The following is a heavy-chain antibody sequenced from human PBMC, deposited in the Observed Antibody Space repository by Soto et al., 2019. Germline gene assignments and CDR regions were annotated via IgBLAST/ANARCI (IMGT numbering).Heavy chain of an antibody. D-gene: IGHD3-16*02. CDR2: IWYDGSNK. CDR3: ARDKAITFGGVIDGLYYIDV. Sequence: QVQLVESGGGVVQPGRSLRLSCAASGFTFSSYGMHWVRQAPGKGLEWVAVIWYDGSNKYYADSVKGRFTISRDNSKNTLYLQMNSLRAEDTAVYYCARDKAITFGGVIDGLYYIDVWGKGTTVTVSS. V-gene: IGHV3-33*01. CDR1: GFTFSSYG. J-gene: IGHJ6*03.